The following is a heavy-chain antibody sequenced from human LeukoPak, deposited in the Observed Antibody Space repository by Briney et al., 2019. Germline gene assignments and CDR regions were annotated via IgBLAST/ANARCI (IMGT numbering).Heavy chain of an antibody. Sequence: GGSLRLSCAVSGFTFSNYWMHWVRQAPGKGLIWVSRINNDGSNAAYADSVKGRFTISRDNAKNSLYLQMNSLRAEDTAVYYCARESIVGATSWFDPWGQGTLVTVSS. V-gene: IGHV3-74*03. CDR3: ARESIVGATSWFDP. J-gene: IGHJ5*02. CDR1: GFTFSNYW. D-gene: IGHD1-26*01. CDR2: INNDGSNA.